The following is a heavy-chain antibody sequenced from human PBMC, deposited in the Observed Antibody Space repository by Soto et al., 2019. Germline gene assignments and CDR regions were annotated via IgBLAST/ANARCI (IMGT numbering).Heavy chain of an antibody. D-gene: IGHD2-15*01. V-gene: IGHV3-23*01. J-gene: IGHJ6*03. CDR3: AKFARDIDSDYYYYYMDV. CDR1: GFTFSSYA. Sequence: GGSLRLSCAASGFTFSSYAMSWVRQAPGKGLEWVSAISGSGGSTYYADSVKGRFTISRDNSKNTLYLQMNSLRAEDTAVYYCAKFARDIDSDYYYYYMDVWGKGTTVTVSS. CDR2: ISGSGGST.